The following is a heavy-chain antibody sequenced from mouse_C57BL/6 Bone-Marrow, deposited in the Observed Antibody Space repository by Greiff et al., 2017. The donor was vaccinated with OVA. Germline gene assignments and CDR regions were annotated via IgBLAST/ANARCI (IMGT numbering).Heavy chain of an antibody. CDR3: ARKGLIPYWYFDV. D-gene: IGHD3-3*01. J-gene: IGHJ1*03. CDR2: INPNYGTT. Sequence: VQLKQSGPELVKPGASVKISCKASGYSFTDYNMNWVKQSNGKSLEWIGVINPNYGTTSYNQKFKGKATLTVDQSSSTAYMQLNSLTSEYSAVYYCARKGLIPYWYFDVWGTGTTVTVSS. V-gene: IGHV1-39*01. CDR1: GYSFTDYN.